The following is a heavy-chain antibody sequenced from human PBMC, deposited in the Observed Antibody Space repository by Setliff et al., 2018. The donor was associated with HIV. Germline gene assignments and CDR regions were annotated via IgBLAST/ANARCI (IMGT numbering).Heavy chain of an antibody. CDR2: IYSDGRT. D-gene: IGHD7-27*01. Sequence: GGSLRLSCSASGFTVSSNHMNWVRQAPGKGLEWVSVIYSDGRTYYADSVKGRFTISRDISKNTVYLQMNRLRHDDTAVHYCARGLLSVNWGLQNDAFDIWGHGTMVTVSS. V-gene: IGHV3-66*02. CDR1: GFTVSSNH. CDR3: ARGLLSVNWGLQNDAFDI. J-gene: IGHJ3*02.